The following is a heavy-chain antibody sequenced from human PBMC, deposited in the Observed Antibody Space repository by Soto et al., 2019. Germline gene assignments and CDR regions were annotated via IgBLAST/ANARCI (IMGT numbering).Heavy chain of an antibody. D-gene: IGHD3-9*01. CDR1: GGSISSGDYY. J-gene: IGHJ4*02. CDR2: IYYSGST. V-gene: IGHV4-30-4*01. CDR3: ARAHDDILTGYAGPLRY. Sequence: QVQLQESGPGLVKPSQTLSLTCTVSGGSISSGDYYWSWIRQPPGKGLEWIGYIYYSGSTYYNPSLNSRFTRSVDTSKNQCGLKLSSVTAADTAVYYCARAHDDILTGYAGPLRYWCQGTLGTVS.